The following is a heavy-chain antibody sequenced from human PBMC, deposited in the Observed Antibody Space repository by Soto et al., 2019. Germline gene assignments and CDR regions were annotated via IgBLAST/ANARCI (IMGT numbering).Heavy chain of an antibody. CDR3: AREAFGVNSGWFDP. CDR2: ISPNNGNT. Sequence: QVQLVQSGTEVKKPGASVKVSCKASGYIFTTYSIAWVRQAPGQGLEWVGWISPNNGNTNYAQNVQGRVTMTTDTSRTTAYLELRSLPPDATAVYYCAREAFGVNSGWFDPWGQGTLVTVSS. CDR1: GYIFTTYS. V-gene: IGHV1-18*04. J-gene: IGHJ5*02. D-gene: IGHD3-10*01.